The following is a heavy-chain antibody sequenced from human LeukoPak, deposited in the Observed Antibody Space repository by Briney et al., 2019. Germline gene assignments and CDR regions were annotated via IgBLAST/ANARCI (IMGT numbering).Heavy chain of an antibody. CDR2: ISSSSSYI. CDR1: GFTFRNYV. J-gene: IGHJ6*02. V-gene: IGHV3-21*01. D-gene: IGHD3-10*01. Sequence: PGGSLRLSCAASGFTFRNYVIHWVRQAPGKGLEWVSSISSSSSYIYYADSVKGRFTISRDNAKNTLYLQMNSLRAEDTAVYYCARSTGYYPMGVWGQGTTVTVSS. CDR3: ARSTGYYPMGV.